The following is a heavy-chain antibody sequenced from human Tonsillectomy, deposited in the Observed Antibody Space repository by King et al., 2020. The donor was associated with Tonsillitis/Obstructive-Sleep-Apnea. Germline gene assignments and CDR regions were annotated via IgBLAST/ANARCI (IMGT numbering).Heavy chain of an antibody. Sequence: VQLVESGGGLVKPGGSLRLSCAASVFTFSSYSMNWVRQAPGKGLEWVSSISSSGSYIHYADSVKGRFTSSRDNAKKSLYLQMKSLRADDTAVYYCAREPTVVVVAATPYFDYWGQGTLVTVSS. CDR1: VFTFSSYS. CDR2: ISSSGSYI. CDR3: AREPTVVVVAATPYFDY. V-gene: IGHV3-21*01. D-gene: IGHD2-15*01. J-gene: IGHJ4*02.